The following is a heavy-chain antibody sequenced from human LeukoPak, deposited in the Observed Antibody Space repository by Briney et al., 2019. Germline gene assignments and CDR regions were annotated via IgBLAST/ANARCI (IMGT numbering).Heavy chain of an antibody. CDR3: ARKLGTKYFDH. J-gene: IGHJ4*02. CDR1: GGSISSGDYY. CDR2: IYNTGST. V-gene: IGHV4-30-4*01. D-gene: IGHD7-27*01. Sequence: SQTLSLTCSVSGGSISSGDYYWGWIRQPPGKGLEWIGYIYNTGSTYYNPSLKSRLTISIDTSKNQFSLKLSSVTAADTAVYYCARKLGTKYFDHWGQGTLVTVSS.